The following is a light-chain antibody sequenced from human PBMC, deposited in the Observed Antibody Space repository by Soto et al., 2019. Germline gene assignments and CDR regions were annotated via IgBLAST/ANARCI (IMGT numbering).Light chain of an antibody. CDR1: QSISSY. V-gene: IGKV1-39*01. J-gene: IGKJ1*01. CDR3: QQYDSYSWT. CDR2: AAS. Sequence: IQMTQSPSSLSSSVGDRVTITCRASQSISSYLNWYQQKPGKAPKLLIYAASSLQSGVPSRFSGSGSGTEFTLTISSLQTDDFASYYCQQYDSYSWTFGQGTKVDI.